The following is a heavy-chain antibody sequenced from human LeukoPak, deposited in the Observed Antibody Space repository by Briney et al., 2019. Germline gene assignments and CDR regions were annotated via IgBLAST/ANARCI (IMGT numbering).Heavy chain of an antibody. D-gene: IGHD6-13*01. Sequence: SETLSLTCTVSGGSISSYYWSWIRQPPGKGLEWIGYIYYSGITNYNPSLKSRVTISVDTSKNQFSLKLSSVTAADTAVYYCASDSSSSDAFDIWGQGTMVTVSS. J-gene: IGHJ3*02. CDR2: IYYSGIT. V-gene: IGHV4-59*01. CDR3: ASDSSSSDAFDI. CDR1: GGSISSYY.